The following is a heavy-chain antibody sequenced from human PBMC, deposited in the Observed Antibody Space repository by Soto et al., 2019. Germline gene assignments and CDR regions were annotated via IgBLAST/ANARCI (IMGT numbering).Heavy chain of an antibody. Sequence: QVQLQQWGAGLLKPSETLSLTCAVYGGSFSGYYWSWIRQPPGKGLEGIGEINHSGSTNYNPSLKSRVTISVDTSKNQFSLKLSSVTAADTAVYYCAARAQMATSPIAFFDYWGQGTLVTVSS. J-gene: IGHJ4*02. D-gene: IGHD5-12*01. V-gene: IGHV4-34*01. CDR1: GGSFSGYY. CDR3: AARAQMATSPIAFFDY. CDR2: INHSGST.